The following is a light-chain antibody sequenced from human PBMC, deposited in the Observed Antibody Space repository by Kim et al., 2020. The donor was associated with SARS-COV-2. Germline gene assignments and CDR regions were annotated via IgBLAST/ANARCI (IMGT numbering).Light chain of an antibody. CDR2: GAS. CDR3: QQYGSSPWT. J-gene: IGKJ1*01. Sequence: SHGERATLSCRASQSVSSSHLAWYQQKRGQPPRLLIYGASNRATGIPDRFSGSGSGTDFTLTISRLEPEDFAVYHCQQYGSSPWTFGQGTKVDIK. V-gene: IGKV3-20*01. CDR1: QSVSSSH.